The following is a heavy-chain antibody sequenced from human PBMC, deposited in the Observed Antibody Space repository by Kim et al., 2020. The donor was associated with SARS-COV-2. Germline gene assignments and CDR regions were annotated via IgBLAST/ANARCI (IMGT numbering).Heavy chain of an antibody. Sequence: TTYFADAVKDRFTISRDKSNNPLYLQMNSLRAEDTAVYYCARDKPGGMDVWGQGTTVTVSS. D-gene: IGHD3-16*01. J-gene: IGHJ6*02. CDR3: ARDKPGGMDV. V-gene: IGHV3-53*01. CDR2: TT.